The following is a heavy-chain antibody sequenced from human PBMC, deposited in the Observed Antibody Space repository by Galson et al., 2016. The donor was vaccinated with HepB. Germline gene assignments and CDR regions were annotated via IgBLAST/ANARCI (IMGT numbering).Heavy chain of an antibody. CDR2: XGSGXXX. CDR1: GFTFSTSX. J-gene: IGHJ2*01. CDR3: ARELRDSIYWGWDFHL. V-gene: IGHV3-13*01. D-gene: IGHD5/OR15-5a*01. Sequence: SLRLSCAASGFTFSTSXMHXXRQAXXKGLXXVPXXGSGXXXYXSDSVKXRFTISRENAENSLYXQMNXLRAGDTAVCYCARELRDSIYWGWDFHLWGRGTLXTVSS.